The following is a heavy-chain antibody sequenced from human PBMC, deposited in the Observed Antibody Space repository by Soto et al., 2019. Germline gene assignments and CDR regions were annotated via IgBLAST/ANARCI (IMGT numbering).Heavy chain of an antibody. J-gene: IGHJ1*01. CDR2: ISAYNGNT. V-gene: IGHV1-18*01. Sequence: PSVKVSCKASGYTFTSYGISWVRQAPGQGLEWMGWISAYNGNTNYAQKLQGRVTMTTDTSTSTAYMELRSLRSDDTAVYYCARDFYCSGGSCFLAYCGQGTLVTVSS. CDR3: ARDFYCSGGSCFLAY. CDR1: GYTFTSYG. D-gene: IGHD2-15*01.